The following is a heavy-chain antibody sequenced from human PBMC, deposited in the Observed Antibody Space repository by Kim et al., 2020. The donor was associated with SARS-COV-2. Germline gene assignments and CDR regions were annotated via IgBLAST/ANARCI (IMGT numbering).Heavy chain of an antibody. J-gene: IGHJ4*02. CDR1: GFTFDDYA. CDR2: ISRNSGSI. CDR3: AKGYYDILTGPMDY. Sequence: GGSLRLSCAASGFTFDDYAMHWVRQAPGKGLEWVSGISRNSGSIGYADSVKGRFTISRDNAKNSLYLQMNSLRAEDTALYYCAKGYYDILTGPMDYWGQGTLVTVSS. D-gene: IGHD3-9*01. V-gene: IGHV3-9*01.